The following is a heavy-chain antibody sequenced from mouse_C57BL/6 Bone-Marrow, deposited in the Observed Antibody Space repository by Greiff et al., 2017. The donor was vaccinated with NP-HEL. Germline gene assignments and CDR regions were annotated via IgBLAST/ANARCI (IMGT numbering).Heavy chain of an antibody. D-gene: IGHD1-1*02. CDR1: GFTFSSYA. J-gene: IGHJ1*03. Sequence: EVQVVESGEGLVKPGGSLKLSCAASGFTFSSYAMSWVRQTPEKRLEWVAYISSGGDYIYYADTVTGRFTISRDNAKNTLYLQMSILKSEDTAMYYCTRRTIHWYFDVWGTGTTVTVSS. CDR3: TRRTIHWYFDV. CDR2: ISSGGDYI. V-gene: IGHV5-9-1*02.